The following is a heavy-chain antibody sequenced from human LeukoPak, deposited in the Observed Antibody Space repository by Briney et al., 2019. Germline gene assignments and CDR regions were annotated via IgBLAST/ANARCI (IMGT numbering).Heavy chain of an antibody. D-gene: IGHD4-23*01. CDR1: GYTFRDFG. CDR2: ITTYNGNT. CDR3: ARGKNYGGNFDY. V-gene: IGHV1-18*01. Sequence: ASVKVSCKASGYTFRDFGISWVRQAPGQGLEWMGWITTYNGNTNYIQKLQGRVTMTTDTSTSTAYMELRSLRSDDTAVYYCARGKNYGGNFDYWGQGTLVTVSS. J-gene: IGHJ4*02.